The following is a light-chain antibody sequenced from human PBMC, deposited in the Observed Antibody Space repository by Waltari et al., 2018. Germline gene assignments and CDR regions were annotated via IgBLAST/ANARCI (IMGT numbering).Light chain of an antibody. CDR1: NIERRR. V-gene: IGLV3-21*04. Sequence: SYVLTQPPSVSVAPGATATIPCGANNIERRRGPWYQQRPGQAPFLVIYNDVDRPSGIPERFSGSNSGNTATLTISRVEAGDEAHFYCQVWDGRSDHVAFGGGTKLTVL. CDR2: NDV. J-gene: IGLJ2*01. CDR3: QVWDGRSDHVA.